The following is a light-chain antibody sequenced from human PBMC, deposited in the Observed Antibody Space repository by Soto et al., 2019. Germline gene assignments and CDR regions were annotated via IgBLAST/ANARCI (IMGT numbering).Light chain of an antibody. CDR3: QQRSNWPSIT. CDR1: QSVSSY. J-gene: IGKJ5*01. CDR2: DAS. V-gene: IGKV3-11*01. Sequence: EIVMTHSPATLSVSPGERATLSCRASQSVSSYLAWYQQKPGQAPRLLIYDASNRATGIPARFSGSGSGTDFTLTINSLEPEDFAVYYCQQRSNWPSITFGQGTRLEI.